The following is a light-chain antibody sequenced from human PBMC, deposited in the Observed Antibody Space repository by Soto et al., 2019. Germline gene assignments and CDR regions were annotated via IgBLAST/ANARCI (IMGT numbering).Light chain of an antibody. J-gene: IGKJ2*01. CDR3: QQYGGSPST. Sequence: EIVLTQSPGTLSLSPGERATLSCRASQSVSSSHLAWYQQKPGQTPRLLIYGASTRATGIPDRFSGSASGADFTLIISRLEPDDFAVYYCQQYGGSPSTFGQGTKVEFK. V-gene: IGKV3-20*01. CDR1: QSVSSSH. CDR2: GAS.